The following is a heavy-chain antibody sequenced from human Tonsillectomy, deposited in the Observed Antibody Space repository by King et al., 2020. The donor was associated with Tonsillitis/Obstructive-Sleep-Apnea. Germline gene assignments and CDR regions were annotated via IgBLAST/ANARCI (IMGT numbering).Heavy chain of an antibody. J-gene: IGHJ2*01. V-gene: IGHV3-72*01. Sequence: VQLVESGGGLVQPGGSLRLSCTASGFIFSDHYMDWVRQAPGKGLEWVGRTRIRANGYATEYAASVKGRFAISRDDSRYSLYLQMNSLKTEDTAVYYCARDRGYDFWSGYYFDLWGRGTLVTVSS. D-gene: IGHD3-3*01. CDR1: GFIFSDHY. CDR3: ARDRGYDFWSGYYFDL. CDR2: TRIRANGYAT.